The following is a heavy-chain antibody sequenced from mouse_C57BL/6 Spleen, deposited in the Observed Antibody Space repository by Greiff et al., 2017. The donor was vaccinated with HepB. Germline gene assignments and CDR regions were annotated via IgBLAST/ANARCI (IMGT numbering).Heavy chain of an antibody. V-gene: IGHV1-76*01. CDR3: ARSSSYYYGSSYWYFDV. Sequence: VQLQQSGAELVRPGASVKLSCKASGYTFTDYYINWVKQRPGQGLEWIARIYPGSGNTYYNEKFKGKATLTAEKSSSTAYMQLSSLTSEDSAVYFCARSSSYYYGSSYWYFDVWGTGTTVTVSS. CDR2: IYPGSGNT. D-gene: IGHD1-1*01. J-gene: IGHJ1*03. CDR1: GYTFTDYY.